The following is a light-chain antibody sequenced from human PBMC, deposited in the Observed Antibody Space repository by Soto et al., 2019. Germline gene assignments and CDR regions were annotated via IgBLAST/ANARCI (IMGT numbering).Light chain of an antibody. CDR2: AAS. Sequence: AIQVTQSPSSLSASVGDRVTITCRTSQGIRSALAWYQRKPGKAPKLLIYAASGLQRGVPSRFSGSGFGTDFTLTISSLQPEDFATYYCQQFNNYPPITFGQGTRLEIK. V-gene: IGKV1D-13*01. CDR1: QGIRSA. J-gene: IGKJ5*01. CDR3: QQFNNYPPIT.